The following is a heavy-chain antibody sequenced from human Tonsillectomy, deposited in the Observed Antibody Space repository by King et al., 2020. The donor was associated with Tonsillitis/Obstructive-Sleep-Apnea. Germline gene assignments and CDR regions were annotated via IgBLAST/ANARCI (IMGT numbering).Heavy chain of an antibody. V-gene: IGHV4-59*01. Sequence: QLQESGPGLVKPSETLSLTCTVSGGSISSYYWSWIRQPPGKGLEWIGYIYYSGSTNYNPSLKSRVTISVDTSKNQFSLKLSSVTAADTAVYYWASSGSDYFMGFDYWGQGTLVTVSS. CDR3: ASSGSDYFMGFDY. CDR1: GGSISSYY. D-gene: IGHD5-12*01. J-gene: IGHJ4*02. CDR2: IYYSGST.